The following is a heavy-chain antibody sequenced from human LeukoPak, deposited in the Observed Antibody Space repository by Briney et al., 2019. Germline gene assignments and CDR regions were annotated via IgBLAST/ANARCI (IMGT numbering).Heavy chain of an antibody. Sequence: QSGGSLRLSCAASGFTFSSYAMHWVRQTPGKGLEYVSAISTNGGGTYYAKSVKGRFTISRDNPKNTLYLQMGSLRAEDMAVYYCARYCNGVTCYSGYDYWGQGTLVTLSS. D-gene: IGHD2-15*01. CDR3: ARYCNGVTCYSGYDY. V-gene: IGHV3-64*01. J-gene: IGHJ4*02. CDR1: GFTFSSYA. CDR2: ISTNGGGT.